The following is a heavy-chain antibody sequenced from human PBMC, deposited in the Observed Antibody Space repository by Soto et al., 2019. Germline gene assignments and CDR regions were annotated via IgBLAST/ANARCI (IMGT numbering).Heavy chain of an antibody. J-gene: IGHJ4*02. CDR1: GGSISSYY. D-gene: IGHD2-2*01. CDR2: IYYSGST. Sequence: SETLSLTCTVSGGSISSYYWSWIRQPPGKGLEWIGYIYYSGSTNYNPSLKSRVTISVDTSKNQFSLKLSSVTAADTAVYYCAATQVVPAAIGYWGQGTLVTVSS. CDR3: AATQVVPAAIGY. V-gene: IGHV4-59*01.